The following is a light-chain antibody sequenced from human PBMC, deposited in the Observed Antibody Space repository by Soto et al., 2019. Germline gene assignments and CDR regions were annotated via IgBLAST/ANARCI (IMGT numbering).Light chain of an antibody. J-gene: IGKJ1*01. V-gene: IGKV1-39*01. CDR3: QQSYKTSWT. CDR2: AAS. CDR1: QDISSY. Sequence: DIQMTQSPSSLSASLGDRVTITCRANQDISSYLIWYQHKLGQAPKLLIHAASTLASGVPSSLSGSESGTDVTLTISGLEHDDCATYYCQQSYKTSWTFGQRTRVEI.